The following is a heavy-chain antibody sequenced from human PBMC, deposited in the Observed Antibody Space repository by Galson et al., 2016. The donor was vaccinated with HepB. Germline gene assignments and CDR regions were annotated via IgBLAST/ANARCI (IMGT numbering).Heavy chain of an antibody. Sequence: SVKVSCKASGYSFSNYYMQWVRQAPGQGLEWMGIINPSGGSTSHAQKFQGRITMTRDTSTSTFYMELSSLRFDDMAVYYCARGDTNNNPQYWGRGTLVTVSS. J-gene: IGHJ2*01. CDR2: INPSGGST. V-gene: IGHV1-46*01. CDR1: GYSFSNYY. CDR3: ARGDTNNNPQY. D-gene: IGHD2-8*01.